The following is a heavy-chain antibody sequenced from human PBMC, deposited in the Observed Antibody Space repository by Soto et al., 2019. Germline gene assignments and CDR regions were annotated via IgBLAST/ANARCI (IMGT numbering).Heavy chain of an antibody. V-gene: IGHV1-2*04. CDR1: GHPFTGYY. J-gene: IGHJ3*02. D-gene: IGHD1-26*01. Sequence: XSVKVSCNASGHPFTGYYMHWVRQAPGQGLEWMGWINPNSGGTNYAQKFQGWVTMTRDTSISTAYMELSRLRSDDTAVYYCARRGRLVGDTSRDDAFDIWGQRTMVTVSS. CDR2: INPNSGGT. CDR3: ARRGRLVGDTSRDDAFDI.